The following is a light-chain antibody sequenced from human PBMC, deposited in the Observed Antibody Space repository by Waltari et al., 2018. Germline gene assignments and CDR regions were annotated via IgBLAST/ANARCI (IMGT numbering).Light chain of an antibody. CDR1: NIGRRS. CDR2: YDT. J-gene: IGLJ3*02. CDR3: QVWDSSRAQVL. V-gene: IGLV3-21*04. Sequence: SYVLTQPPSVSVAPLQTARITCGISNIGRRSVPGCQQRPGQAPVVVIYYDTDRPSGIPERFSGSNSGDTATLTISRVEAGDEADYYCQVWDSSRAQVLFGGGTRLTVL.